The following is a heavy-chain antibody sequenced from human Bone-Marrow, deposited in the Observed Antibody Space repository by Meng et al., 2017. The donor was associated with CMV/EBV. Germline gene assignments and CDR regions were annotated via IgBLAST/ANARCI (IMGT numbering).Heavy chain of an antibody. CDR1: GGTFSSYA. CDR2: IIPIFGTA. J-gene: IGHJ5*02. V-gene: IGHV1-69*05. CDR3: AVYYDFWSGYPNWFDP. Sequence: SVKVSCKASGGTFSSYAISWVRQAPGQGLEWMGGIIPIFGTANYAQKFQGRVTITTDEYTSTAYMELSSLRSEDTAVYYCAVYYDFWSGYPNWFDPWGQGTLVTVSS. D-gene: IGHD3-3*01.